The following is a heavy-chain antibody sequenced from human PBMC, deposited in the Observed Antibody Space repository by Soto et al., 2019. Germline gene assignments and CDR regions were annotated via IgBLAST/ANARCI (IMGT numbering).Heavy chain of an antibody. CDR3: ARDFYGMDV. CDR2: ISGSGGST. V-gene: IGHV3-23*01. J-gene: IGHJ6*02. Sequence: RGSLRLSCAASGFTFSSYAMSWVRQAPGKGLEWVSAISGSGGSTNFADSVKGRFTISRDNSKNTLYLQMNSLRAEDTAVYYCARDFYGMDVWGQGTTVTVSS. CDR1: GFTFSSYA.